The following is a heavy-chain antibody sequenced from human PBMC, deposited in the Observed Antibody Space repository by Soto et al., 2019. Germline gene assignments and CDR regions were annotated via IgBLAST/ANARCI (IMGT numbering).Heavy chain of an antibody. Sequence: GGSLRLSCAASGFTFRSFTMNWVRQAPGKGLEWVSTISSNSAHIYYTDALRGRFTISRDNAKNSLHLQMNSLRAEDTAVYYCTRDASRDSSARGWFDPWGPGTLVTVPQ. D-gene: IGHD6-13*01. CDR2: ISSNSAHI. CDR1: GFTFRSFT. CDR3: TRDASRDSSARGWFDP. J-gene: IGHJ5*02. V-gene: IGHV3-21*01.